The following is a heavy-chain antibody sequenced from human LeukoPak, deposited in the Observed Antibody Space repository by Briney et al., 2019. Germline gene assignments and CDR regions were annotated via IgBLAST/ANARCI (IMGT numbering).Heavy chain of an antibody. Sequence: ASVKVSCKASGYTFTSYDINWVRQATGQGLEWMGWMNPNSGNTGYEQKFQGRVTMTRNTSISTAYMELSSLRSEDTAVYYCARGLDYDILTGFSPIDPWGQGTLVTVSS. D-gene: IGHD3-9*01. CDR2: MNPNSGNT. CDR3: ARGLDYDILTGFSPIDP. V-gene: IGHV1-8*01. J-gene: IGHJ5*02. CDR1: GYTFTSYD.